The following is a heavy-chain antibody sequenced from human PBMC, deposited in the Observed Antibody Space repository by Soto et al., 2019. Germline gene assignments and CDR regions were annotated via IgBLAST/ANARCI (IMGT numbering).Heavy chain of an antibody. CDR2: IIPILGIA. CDR3: AYLVVADTGMDV. J-gene: IGHJ6*02. CDR1: GGTFSSYP. Sequence: QVQLVQSGAEVKKPGSSVKVSCKASGGTFSSYPISWVRQAPGQGLEWMGRIIPILGIANYAQKFQGRVTITADKSTSTAYMELRSLRSEETAVYYCAYLVVADTGMDVWGQGTTVTVSS. D-gene: IGHD2-15*01. V-gene: IGHV1-69*02.